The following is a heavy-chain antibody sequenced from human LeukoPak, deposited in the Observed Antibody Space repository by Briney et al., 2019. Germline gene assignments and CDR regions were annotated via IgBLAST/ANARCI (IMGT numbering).Heavy chain of an antibody. Sequence: ASVKVSCKASGYTFTSFGISWVRQAPGQGLEWMGWISAYNGNTNYVQKFRGRVTMTIDTSTSTAYMELRSLRSDDTAVFYCVRDLGVDTSMIFFDYWGQGTLVTVSS. V-gene: IGHV1-18*01. CDR2: ISAYNGNT. CDR1: GYTFTSFG. J-gene: IGHJ4*02. CDR3: VRDLGVDTSMIFFDY. D-gene: IGHD5-18*01.